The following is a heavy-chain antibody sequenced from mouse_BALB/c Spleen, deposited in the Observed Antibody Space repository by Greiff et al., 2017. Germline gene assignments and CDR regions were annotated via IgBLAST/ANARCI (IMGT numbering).Heavy chain of an antibody. D-gene: IGHD1-1*01. CDR3: AREDYGSSYAMDY. Sequence: VQLQQSAAELARPGASVKMSCKASGYTFTSYTMHWVKQRPGQGLEWIGYINPSSGYTEYNQKFKDKTTLTADKSSSTAYMQLSSLTSEDSAVYYCAREDYGSSYAMDYWGQGTSVTVSS. J-gene: IGHJ4*01. CDR1: GYTFTSYT. CDR2: INPSSGYT. V-gene: IGHV1-4*02.